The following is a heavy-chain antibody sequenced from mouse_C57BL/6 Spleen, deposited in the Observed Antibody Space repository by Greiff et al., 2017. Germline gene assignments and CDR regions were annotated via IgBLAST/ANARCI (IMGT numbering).Heavy chain of an antibody. CDR3: ARGGYGNPRAMDY. D-gene: IGHD2-1*01. V-gene: IGHV1-53*01. J-gene: IGHJ4*01. CDR2: INPSNGGT. Sequence: QVQLQQPGTELVKPGASVKLSCKASGYTFTSYWMHWVKQRPGQGLEWIGNINPSNGGTNYNEKFKSKATLTVDKSSSTAYMQLSSLTSEDSAVYDCARGGYGNPRAMDYWGQGTSVTVSA. CDR1: GYTFTSYW.